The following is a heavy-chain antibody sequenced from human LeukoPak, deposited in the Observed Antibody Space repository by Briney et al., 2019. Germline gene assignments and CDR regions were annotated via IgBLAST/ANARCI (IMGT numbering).Heavy chain of an antibody. Sequence: SETLSLTCTVSGGSISSSSYYWGWIRQPPGKGLEWIGSIYYSGSTYYNPSLKSRVTISVDTSKNQFSLKLSSVTAADTAVYYCARSLGRGGPYFDYWGQGTLVTVSS. CDR2: IYYSGST. J-gene: IGHJ4*02. V-gene: IGHV4-39*01. D-gene: IGHD3-10*01. CDR3: ARSLGRGGPYFDY. CDR1: GGSISSSSYY.